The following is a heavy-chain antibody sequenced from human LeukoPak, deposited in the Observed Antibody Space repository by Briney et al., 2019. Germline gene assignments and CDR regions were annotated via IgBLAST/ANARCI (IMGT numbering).Heavy chain of an antibody. Sequence: GGSLRLSCAASGFTFSSYGMHWVRQAPGKGLEWVAVIWYDGSNKYYADSVKGRFTISRDNSKSTLYLQMNSLRAEDTAVYYCARDQESSSWYGPAYYFDYWGQGTLVTVSS. D-gene: IGHD6-13*01. V-gene: IGHV3-33*01. CDR1: GFTFSSYG. CDR2: IWYDGSNK. J-gene: IGHJ4*02. CDR3: ARDQESSSWYGPAYYFDY.